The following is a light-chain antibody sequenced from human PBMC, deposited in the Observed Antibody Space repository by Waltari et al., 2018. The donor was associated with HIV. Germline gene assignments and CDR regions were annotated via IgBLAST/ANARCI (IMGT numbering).Light chain of an antibody. J-gene: IGKJ2*01. CDR2: EAS. CDR1: QSISNW. Sequence: DIQMTQSPSTVSASEGDRVTITCRASQSISNWLAWYQHTPGKAPKLLIYEASILESGVPSRFSGSGSGTEFTLTISSLQPDDFAAYYCQQYNDHLYTFGQGTKLEI. CDR3: QQYNDHLYT. V-gene: IGKV1-5*03.